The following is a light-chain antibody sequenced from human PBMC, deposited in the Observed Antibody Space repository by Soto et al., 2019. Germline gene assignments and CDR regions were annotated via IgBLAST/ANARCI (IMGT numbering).Light chain of an antibody. CDR1: QSVSSTY. CDR3: QHFGDSPIT. Sequence: EIVLTQSPGTLSLSPGERATVSCRASQSVSSTYLAWCQQKPGQAPRLLIYGASTRAAGIPDRFSDTGSGTDFTLTISRLEPEDFAVYYCQHFGDSPITFGQGTRLEIK. CDR2: GAS. J-gene: IGKJ5*01. V-gene: IGKV3-20*01.